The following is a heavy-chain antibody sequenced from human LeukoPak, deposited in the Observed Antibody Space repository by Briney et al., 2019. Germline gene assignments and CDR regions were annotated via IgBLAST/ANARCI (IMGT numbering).Heavy chain of an antibody. CDR2: ISGYGGNT. J-gene: IGHJ6*04. CDR3: AELGITMIGGV. CDR1: GVTYSSYG. Sequence: GGSLRLSCAASGVTYSSYGMSWVRQAPGKGLEWVSAISGYGGNTYYADSVKGRFTISRDNSKNTLYLQMNSLRAEDTAVYYCAELGITMIGGVWGKGTTVTISS. V-gene: IGHV3-23*01. D-gene: IGHD3-10*02.